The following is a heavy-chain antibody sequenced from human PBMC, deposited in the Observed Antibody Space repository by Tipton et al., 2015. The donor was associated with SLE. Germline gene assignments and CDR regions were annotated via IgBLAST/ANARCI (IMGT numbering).Heavy chain of an antibody. CDR1: GFSFSDDW. V-gene: IGHV3-74*01. CDR3: ARAPGSSTGYSSRYAFDI. CDR2: LKSDGSDT. D-gene: IGHD2-2*01. Sequence: GSLRLSCAASGFSFSDDWVHWVRQAPGKGLAWLSRLKSDGSDTVYADSVKGRFAVSRDNSRKTLFLQMSSLRPEDTAVYFCARAPGSSTGYSSRYAFDIWGQGTAVTVSS. J-gene: IGHJ3*02.